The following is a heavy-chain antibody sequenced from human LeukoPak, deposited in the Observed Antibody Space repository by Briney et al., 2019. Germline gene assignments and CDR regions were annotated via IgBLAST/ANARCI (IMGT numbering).Heavy chain of an antibody. Sequence: SVKVSCKASGGTFSSYAISWVRQAPGQGLEWMGGIIPIFGTANYAQKFQGRVTITADESTSTAYMELSSLRSEDTAVYYCARKYYYDSSGYYGMDVWGQGTTVTVSS. CDR2: IIPIFGTA. CDR3: ARKYYYDSSGYYGMDV. D-gene: IGHD3-22*01. CDR1: GGTFSSYA. V-gene: IGHV1-69*13. J-gene: IGHJ6*02.